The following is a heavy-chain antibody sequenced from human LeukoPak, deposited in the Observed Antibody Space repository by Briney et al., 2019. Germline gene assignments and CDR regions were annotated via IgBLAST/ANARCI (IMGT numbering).Heavy chain of an antibody. J-gene: IGHJ4*02. CDR3: ARGSSLDY. V-gene: IGHV3-30-3*01. CDR1: GFTFSSYA. Sequence: RSLSLSFAASGFTFSSYAMHWVRPAPGKGLEWVAVISYDGSNKYYADSVKGRFTISRDNSKNTLYLQMNSLRAEDTAVYYCARGSSLDYWGQGTLVTVSS. D-gene: IGHD3-10*01. CDR2: ISYDGSNK.